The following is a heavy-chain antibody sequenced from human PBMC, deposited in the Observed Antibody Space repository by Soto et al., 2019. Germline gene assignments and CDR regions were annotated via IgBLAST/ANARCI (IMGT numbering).Heavy chain of an antibody. V-gene: IGHV5-10-1*01. CDR2: IDPSDSYT. CDR3: ARTTYDSSGYYFGAFDI. D-gene: IGHD3-22*01. J-gene: IGHJ3*02. Sequence: GESLKISCKGSGYSFTSYWISWVRQMPGKGLEWMGRIDPSDSYTNYSPSFQGHVTISADKSISTAYLQWSSLKASDTAMYYCARTTYDSSGYYFGAFDIWGQGTMVT. CDR1: GYSFTSYW.